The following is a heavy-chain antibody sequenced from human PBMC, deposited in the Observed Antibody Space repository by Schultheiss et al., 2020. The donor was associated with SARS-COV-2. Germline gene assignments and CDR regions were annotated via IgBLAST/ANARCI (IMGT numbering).Heavy chain of an antibody. D-gene: IGHD6-19*01. CDR1: GYTFTNYA. Sequence: ASVKVSCKASGYTFTNYAIHWVRQAPGQRLEWMGWVNAGNGNTKYSQKFQGRVTVTRDTSASTAYMELSRLRSDDTAVYYCARGYNRLVLDYWGQGTLVTVSS. CDR2: VNAGNGNT. V-gene: IGHV1-3*01. CDR3: ARGYNRLVLDY. J-gene: IGHJ4*02.